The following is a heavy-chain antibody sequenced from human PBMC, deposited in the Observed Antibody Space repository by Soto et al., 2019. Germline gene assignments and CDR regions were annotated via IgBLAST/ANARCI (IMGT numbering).Heavy chain of an antibody. Sequence: SETLSLTCAIYGASLGGFHRTWLRQAPGKGLEWIGELIHGGSTNYNPSLKSRVSFSLDTSKNQFSLHLMSVTAADTAVYYCARSPLGYDYVRQTWREVGDSFDIWGRGTMVTVSS. D-gene: IGHD3-16*01. CDR3: ARSPLGYDYVRQTWREVGDSFDI. CDR2: LIHGGST. V-gene: IGHV4-34*12. CDR1: GASLGGFH. J-gene: IGHJ3*02.